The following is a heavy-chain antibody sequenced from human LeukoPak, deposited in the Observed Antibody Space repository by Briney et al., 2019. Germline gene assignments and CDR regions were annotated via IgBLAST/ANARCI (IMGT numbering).Heavy chain of an antibody. V-gene: IGHV4-59*08. CDR2: LYYSGST. Sequence: ETSETLSLTCTVSGGSISSYYWSWIRQPPGKGLEWIGYLYYSGSTNYNPSLKSRVTISVDTSKNQISLKLSSGTAADTAVYYYARGFSGWTRYDYWGQGTLVTVSS. D-gene: IGHD6-19*01. CDR1: GGSISSYY. CDR3: ARGFSGWTRYDY. J-gene: IGHJ4*02.